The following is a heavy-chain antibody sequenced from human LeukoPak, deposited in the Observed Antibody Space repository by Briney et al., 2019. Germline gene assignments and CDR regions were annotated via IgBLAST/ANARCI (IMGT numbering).Heavy chain of an antibody. V-gene: IGHV4-34*01. CDR2: INHSGST. CDR3: ARYYCSGGSCYLRTRDYFDY. CDR1: GGSFSGYY. J-gene: IGHJ4*02. Sequence: PSETLSLTCAVYGGSFSGYYWSWIRQPPGKGLEWIGEINHSGSTNYNPSLKSRVTISVDTSKNQFSLKLSSVTAADTAVYYCARYYCSGGSCYLRTRDYFDYWGQGTLVTVSS. D-gene: IGHD2-15*01.